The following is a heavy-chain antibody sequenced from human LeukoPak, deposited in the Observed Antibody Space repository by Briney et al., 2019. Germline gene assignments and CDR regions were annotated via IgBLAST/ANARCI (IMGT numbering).Heavy chain of an antibody. CDR3: AGHHPRNTVDF. J-gene: IGHJ4*02. CDR1: GGSISSYY. CDR2: ISDIGSI. V-gene: IGHV4-59*08. Sequence: SETLSLTCTVSGGSISSYYWSWIRQPPGKGLEWIAYISDIGSINYNPSLKSRVTISLDTSKNLFSLKLSSVTAADTAIYYCAGHHPRNTVDFWGQGTLVTVSS. D-gene: IGHD2/OR15-2a*01.